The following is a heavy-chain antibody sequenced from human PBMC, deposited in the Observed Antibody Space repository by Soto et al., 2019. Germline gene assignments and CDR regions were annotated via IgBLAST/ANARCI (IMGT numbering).Heavy chain of an antibody. D-gene: IGHD5-12*01. Sequence: SQTLSLTCAISGDSVSTNRASWNWIRQSPSRGLEWLGRTYYRSRWYNDYAVSVKSRITINPDTSKNQFSLQLNSATAEDTAVYYCARGSAYDESWFDPWGQGTPVTVSS. CDR2: TYYRSRWYN. J-gene: IGHJ5*02. CDR1: GDSVSTNRAS. V-gene: IGHV6-1*01. CDR3: ARGSAYDESWFDP.